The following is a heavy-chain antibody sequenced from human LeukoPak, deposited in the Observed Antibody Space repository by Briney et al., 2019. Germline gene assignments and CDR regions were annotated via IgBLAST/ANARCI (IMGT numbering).Heavy chain of an antibody. CDR2: IFSGGST. CDR1: GFSVSSNY. V-gene: IGHV3-53*01. CDR3: ARTLPGIYSDC. D-gene: IGHD7-27*01. J-gene: IGHJ4*02. Sequence: GGSLRLSCAASGFSVSSNYMSWVRQAPGKGLEWVSVIFSGGSTYYADSVKGRFTISRDDSKNTVYLQLNSLRAEDTAVYYCARTLPGIYSDCWGQGTLVAVS.